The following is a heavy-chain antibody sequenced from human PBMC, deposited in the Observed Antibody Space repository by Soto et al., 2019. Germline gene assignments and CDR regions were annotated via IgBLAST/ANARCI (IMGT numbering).Heavy chain of an antibody. Sequence: ASVKVYCKASGGTFSSYAISWVRQAPGQGLEWMGWISAYNGNRNYAQKVQGRVTMTTDTSTNTAYMELRSLRSGDTAVYYCARDQVGATGDYWGQGTLVTVSS. CDR1: GGTFSSYA. D-gene: IGHD1-26*01. CDR2: ISAYNGNR. CDR3: ARDQVGATGDY. V-gene: IGHV1-18*01. J-gene: IGHJ4*02.